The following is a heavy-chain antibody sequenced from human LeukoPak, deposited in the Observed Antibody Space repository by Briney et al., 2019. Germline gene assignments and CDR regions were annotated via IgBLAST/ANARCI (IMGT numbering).Heavy chain of an antibody. CDR3: VRDTYDYVRGSPSNWFDP. CDR2: ISGDSDYT. J-gene: IGHJ5*02. D-gene: IGHD3-16*01. CDR1: GFSFSDSY. V-gene: IGHV3-11*06. Sequence: GGSLRLSCAASGFSFSDSYMSWIRQAPGKGLEWVSYISGDSDYTNYADSVNGRFTISRDNAKKSLYLQMNSLTAEDTVVYFCVRDTYDYVRGSPSNWFDPWGQGTLVTVSS.